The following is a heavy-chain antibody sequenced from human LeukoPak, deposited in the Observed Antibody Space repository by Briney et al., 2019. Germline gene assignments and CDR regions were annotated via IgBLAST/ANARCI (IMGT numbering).Heavy chain of an antibody. J-gene: IGHJ4*01. V-gene: IGHV3-66*01. Sequence: GGSLRLSCAVSGFTVTNDYMKWVRQAPGKGQEWFFIIYSGGSTYYADSVKGRFTISRDSSNNTLFLQMSNLRADDSGLYYCATDVRSSPLGFWGHGTLVTVSS. CDR2: IYSGGST. D-gene: IGHD6-13*01. CDR3: ATDVRSSPLGF. CDR1: GFTVTNDY.